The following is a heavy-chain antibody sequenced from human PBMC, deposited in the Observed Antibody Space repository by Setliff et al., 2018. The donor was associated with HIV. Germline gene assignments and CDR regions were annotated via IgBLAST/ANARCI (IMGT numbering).Heavy chain of an antibody. J-gene: IGHJ6*03. CDR2: IYYLGST. Sequence: SETLSLTCSVSGGSIRSHYWSWIRQPPGKGLEWIGYIYYLGSTNYNPSLESRVTISVDTSKNQLSLKLNSVTGADTAIFYCARRVGITISGAPNQYYYMDVWGKGTTVTVSS. V-gene: IGHV4-59*11. CDR3: ARRVGITISGAPNQYYYMDV. CDR1: GGSIRSHY. D-gene: IGHD3-3*01.